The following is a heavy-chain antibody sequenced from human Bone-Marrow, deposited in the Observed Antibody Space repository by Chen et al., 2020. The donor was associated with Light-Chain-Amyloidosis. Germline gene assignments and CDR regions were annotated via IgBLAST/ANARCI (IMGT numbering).Heavy chain of an antibody. Sequence: QVQLVESGGGLVKPGGSLRLSCAASGFSFSDFYMSWIRQAPGKGLVWLSYISSSGNTIDYADSVKGRFTISRDNAKKSLYLQMNSLRAEDTAVYYCARDRVDYSKYGGRFDNWGQGTLVTVSS. J-gene: IGHJ4*02. CDR1: GFSFSDFY. CDR3: ARDRVDYSKYGGRFDN. CDR2: ISSSGNTI. V-gene: IGHV3-11*01. D-gene: IGHD4-4*01.